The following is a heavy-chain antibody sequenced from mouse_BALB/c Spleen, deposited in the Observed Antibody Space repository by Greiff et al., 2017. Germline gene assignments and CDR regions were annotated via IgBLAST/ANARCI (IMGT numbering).Heavy chain of an antibody. CDR2: INPSNGRT. CDR1: GYTFTSYW. CDR3: ARSDYYGSSYGFAY. D-gene: IGHD1-1*01. J-gene: IGHJ3*01. Sequence: QVQLQQSGAELVKPGASVKLSCKASGYTFTSYWMHWVKQRPGQGLEWIGEINPSNGRTNYNEKFKSKATLTVDKSSSTAYMQLSSLTSEDSAVYYCARSDYYGSSYGFAYWGQGTLVTVSA. V-gene: IGHV1S81*02.